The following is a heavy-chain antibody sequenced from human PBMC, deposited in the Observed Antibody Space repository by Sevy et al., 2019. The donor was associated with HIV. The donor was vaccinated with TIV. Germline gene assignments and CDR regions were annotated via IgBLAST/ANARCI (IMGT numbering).Heavy chain of an antibody. J-gene: IGHJ4*02. Sequence: ASVKVSCKVSGYTLTGFSMHWVRQAPGKGLEWMATLDPEDDETIYAQKFQGRVTMTEDTSTDTAYMELSSLRSEDTAVYYCATTTDYYDSSAYPFDYWGQGTLVTVSS. V-gene: IGHV1-24*01. D-gene: IGHD3-22*01. CDR3: ATTTDYYDSSAYPFDY. CDR2: LDPEDDET. CDR1: GYTLTGFS.